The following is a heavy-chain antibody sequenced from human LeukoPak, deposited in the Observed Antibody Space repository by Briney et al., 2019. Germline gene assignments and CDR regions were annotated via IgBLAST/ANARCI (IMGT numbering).Heavy chain of an antibody. D-gene: IGHD4-17*01. CDR2: ISANNGDT. Sequence: ASVKVSCKASGYTFSSYGISWVRQAPGQGLEWMGWISANNGDTDYAQSLRGRVTLTTDTSTNTAYMELRSLTSDDTAVYYCARDIAVTNFDYWGQGTLVTVSS. J-gene: IGHJ4*02. CDR3: ARDIAVTNFDY. V-gene: IGHV1-18*01. CDR1: GYTFSSYG.